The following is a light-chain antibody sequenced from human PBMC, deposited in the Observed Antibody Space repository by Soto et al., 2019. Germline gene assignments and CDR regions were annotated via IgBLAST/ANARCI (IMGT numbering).Light chain of an antibody. CDR2: AAS. CDR3: QQYGSSGT. J-gene: IGKJ1*01. Sequence: EIVMTQSPATLSVSPGERVTLSCRASQSLSSNLAWYEQKPGQAPRLLIYAASNRATGIPNRFSGSGSGTDFTLTISRLEPEDFAVDYCQQYGSSGTFGQGTKVDI. V-gene: IGKV3-20*01. CDR1: QSLSSN.